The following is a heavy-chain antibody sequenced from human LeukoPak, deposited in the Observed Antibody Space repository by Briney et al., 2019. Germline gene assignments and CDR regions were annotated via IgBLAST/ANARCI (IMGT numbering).Heavy chain of an antibody. V-gene: IGHV3-23*01. Sequence: PGGSLRLSCAASGFTFSSYAMSWVRQAPGKGLEWISAISGSGGSTCYADSVKGRFTISRDNSKNTLYLQMNSLRAEDTAVYYCASGFYDFWSGKSGVFDYWGQGTLVTVSS. D-gene: IGHD3-3*01. CDR2: ISGSGGST. CDR1: GFTFSSYA. J-gene: IGHJ4*02. CDR3: ASGFYDFWSGKSGVFDY.